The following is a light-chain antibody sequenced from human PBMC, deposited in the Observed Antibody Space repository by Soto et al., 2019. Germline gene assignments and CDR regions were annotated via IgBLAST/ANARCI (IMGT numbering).Light chain of an antibody. CDR1: QSVSSNS. CDR2: DAF. J-gene: IGKJ4*01. Sequence: IVLTRSPVTLSLSPGERATLSCGASQSVSSNSLAWYQQKPGLAPRLLIYDAFTRATGIPDRFSGSGSGTDFSLTISSLEPEDFAVYYCQQYGSSPPITFGGGTKVEIK. V-gene: IGKV3D-20*01. CDR3: QQYGSSPPIT.